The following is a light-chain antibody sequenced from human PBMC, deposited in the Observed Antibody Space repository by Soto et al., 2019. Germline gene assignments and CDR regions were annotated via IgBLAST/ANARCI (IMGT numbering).Light chain of an antibody. CDR3: MQALQTPLYS. Sequence: DIVMTQSPLSLPVTPGEPASISCRSSQSLLHGNGYNYLDWYLQKPGQSPQLLIYLGSNRASGVPDRFSGSGSGTDFTLKLSRVEAEDVGIYYCMQALQTPLYSFGQGTKLEIK. V-gene: IGKV2-28*01. J-gene: IGKJ2*03. CDR2: LGS. CDR1: QSLLHGNGYNY.